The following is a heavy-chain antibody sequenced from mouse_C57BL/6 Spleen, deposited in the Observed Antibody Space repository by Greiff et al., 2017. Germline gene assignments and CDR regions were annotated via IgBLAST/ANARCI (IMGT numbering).Heavy chain of an antibody. CDR2: IYPGNGDT. CDR3: ARGCYYGSSYPFDY. D-gene: IGHD1-1*01. V-gene: IGHV1-12*01. Sequence: SGAELVRPGASVKMSCKASGYTFTSYNMHWVKQTPRQGLEWIGAIYPGNGDTSYNQKFKGKATLTVDKSSSTAYMQLSSLTSEDSAVYFCARGCYYGSSYPFDYWGQGTTLTVSS. J-gene: IGHJ2*01. CDR1: GYTFTSYN.